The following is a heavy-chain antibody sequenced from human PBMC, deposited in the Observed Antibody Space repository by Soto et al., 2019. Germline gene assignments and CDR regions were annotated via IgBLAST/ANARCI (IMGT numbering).Heavy chain of an antibody. V-gene: IGHV2-5*02. Sequence: QITLNESGPTLVKPIQTLTLTCNYSGLSLDSTAVGVGWLRQPPGKALECLAFIYWDGDKRYNPSLTNRVIITKATAKDQMVLTLTDMAPGATGTYVCAHFILGGTCVRGGTFDHWGQGALVTVSS. CDR2: IYWDGDK. D-gene: IGHD3-10*01. CDR1: GLSLDSTAVG. CDR3: AHFILGGTCVRGGTFDH. J-gene: IGHJ4*02.